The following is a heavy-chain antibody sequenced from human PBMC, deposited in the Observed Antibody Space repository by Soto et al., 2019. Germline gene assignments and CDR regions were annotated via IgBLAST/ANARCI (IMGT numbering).Heavy chain of an antibody. CDR2: INHSGST. V-gene: IGHV4-34*01. CDR1: GGSFSGYY. J-gene: IGHJ4*02. D-gene: IGHD2-15*01. Sequence: SETLSLTCAVYGGSFSGYYWSWIRQPPGKGLEWIGEINHSGSTNYNPSLKSRVTISVDTSKNQFSLRLSSVTAADTAVYYCARCSLHGGPFDYWGQGTLVTVS. CDR3: ARCSLHGGPFDY.